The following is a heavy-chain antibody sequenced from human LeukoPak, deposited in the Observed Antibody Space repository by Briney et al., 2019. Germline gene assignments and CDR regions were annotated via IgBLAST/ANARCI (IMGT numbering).Heavy chain of an antibody. J-gene: IGHJ5*02. Sequence: GGSLRLSCAASGFTFSSSNMKWVRQAPGKGLEWISYISTGSTTIYYADSVMGRFTISRDNAKSSLYLQMNGLRVEDTAVYYCARELYRGYGNWFDPWGQGTLVTVSS. CDR2: ISTGSTTI. D-gene: IGHD5-12*01. CDR1: GFTFSSSN. CDR3: ARELYRGYGNWFDP. V-gene: IGHV3-48*01.